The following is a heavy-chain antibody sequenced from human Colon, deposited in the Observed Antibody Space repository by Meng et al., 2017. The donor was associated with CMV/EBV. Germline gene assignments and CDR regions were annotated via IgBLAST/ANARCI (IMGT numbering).Heavy chain of an antibody. J-gene: IGHJ4*02. V-gene: IGHV4-34*01. Sequence: SETLSLTCAVYGGSFSGYYWSWIRQPPGKGLEWIGEINHSGSTNYNPSLKSRVTISVDTSKNQFSLQMSSVTAADTALYYCARDRNLAAVEFDYWGQGTLVTVSS. CDR3: ARDRNLAAVEFDY. D-gene: IGHD6-25*01. CDR2: INHSGST. CDR1: GGSFSGYY.